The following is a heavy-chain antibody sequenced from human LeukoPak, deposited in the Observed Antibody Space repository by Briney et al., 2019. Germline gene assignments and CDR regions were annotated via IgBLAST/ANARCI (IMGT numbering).Heavy chain of an antibody. V-gene: IGHV3-73*01. J-gene: IGHJ1*01. CDR1: GFTFSGSA. Sequence: PGGSLRLSCAASGFTFSGSAMHWVRQASGKGLEWVGRIRSKANSYATAYAASVKGRFSISRDDSKNTAYLQMNSLETEDTAVYYCTRSVQHWGQGTLVTVSS. CDR2: IRSKANSYAT. CDR3: TRSVQH.